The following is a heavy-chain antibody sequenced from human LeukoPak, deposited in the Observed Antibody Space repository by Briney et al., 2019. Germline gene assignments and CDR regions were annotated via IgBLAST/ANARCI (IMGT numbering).Heavy chain of an antibody. J-gene: IGHJ6*03. CDR1: EGTFSSYA. CDR2: IIPIFGTA. CDR3: ATVPRRGYSGYGNYYYYYMDV. D-gene: IGHD5-12*01. Sequence: SVKVSCKASEGTFSSYAISWVRQAPGQGLEWMGGIIPIFGTANYAQKFQGRVTITTDESTSTAYMELSSLRSEDTAVYYCATVPRRGYSGYGNYYYYYMDVWGKGTTVTVSS. V-gene: IGHV1-69*05.